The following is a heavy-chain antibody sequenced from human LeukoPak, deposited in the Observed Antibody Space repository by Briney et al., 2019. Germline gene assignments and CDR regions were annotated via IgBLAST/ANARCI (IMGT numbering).Heavy chain of an antibody. CDR3: ARLEAAEGGFDY. Sequence: SETLSLTCTVSGGSISSSSYYWGWIRQPPGKGLEWIGEINHSGNTNYNPSLKSRVTISVDTSKNQFSLKLNSVTAADTAVYYCARLEAAEGGFDYWGQGTLVTVSS. CDR2: INHSGNT. CDR1: GGSISSSSYY. V-gene: IGHV4-39*07. D-gene: IGHD6-13*01. J-gene: IGHJ4*02.